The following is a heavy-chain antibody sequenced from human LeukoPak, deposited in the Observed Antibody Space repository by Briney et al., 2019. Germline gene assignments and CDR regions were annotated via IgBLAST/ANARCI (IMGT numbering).Heavy chain of an antibody. CDR2: IYTSGNT. D-gene: IGHD2-8*02. Sequence: SETLSLTCSVSGVSISSHYWSWIRQPPGKGLEWIGFIYTSGNTNYNPSLKSRVTISVDTSKNQFSLKLASVTAADTAVYYCARSQRQILSCVAVWGQGTTVTVSS. CDR1: GVSISSHY. V-gene: IGHV4-4*09. J-gene: IGHJ6*02. CDR3: ARSQRQILSCVAV.